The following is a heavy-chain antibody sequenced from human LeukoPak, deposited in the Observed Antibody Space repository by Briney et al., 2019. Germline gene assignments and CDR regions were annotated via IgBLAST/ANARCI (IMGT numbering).Heavy chain of an antibody. Sequence: PGGSLRLPCAASGFTFSSYAMHWVRQAPGKGLEWVAVVSYDGSNKYYADSVKGRFTISRDNSKNTLYLQMNSLRAEDTAVYYCARGLDSWGQGTLVTVSS. CDR2: VSYDGSNK. V-gene: IGHV3-30*04. CDR3: ARGLDS. J-gene: IGHJ4*02. CDR1: GFTFSSYA.